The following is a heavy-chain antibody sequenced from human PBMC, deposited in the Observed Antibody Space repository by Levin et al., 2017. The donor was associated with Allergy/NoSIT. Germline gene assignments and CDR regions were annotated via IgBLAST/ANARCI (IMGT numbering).Heavy chain of an antibody. CDR1: GFTFGKYD. D-gene: IGHD3-9*01. Sequence: GGSLRLSCAATGFTFGKYDMHWVRQGRGKGLEWVSGIGTSSDTYYADSVKGRFTISRENAKNSLYLQMNSLKDGDTAVYYCVREYYDMLTGYDSMDVWGQGTTVTVSS. CDR2: IGTSSDT. J-gene: IGHJ6*02. V-gene: IGHV3-13*01. CDR3: VREYYDMLTGYDSMDV.